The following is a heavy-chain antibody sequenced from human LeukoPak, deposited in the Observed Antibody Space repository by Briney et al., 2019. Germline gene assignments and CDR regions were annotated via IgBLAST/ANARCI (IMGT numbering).Heavy chain of an antibody. D-gene: IGHD3-10*01. CDR1: GFTLSNYW. CDR2: INKDGRRK. CDR3: ARDLVGGVIPRGH. J-gene: IGHJ4*02. Sequence: PGGSQRLSCVASGFTLSNYWMHWVRQAPGKGLVWLSRINKDGRRKKQAGFGKGRFTISKDNAKNTLYLQINSLGAEDTAVYYCARDLVGGVIPRGHWGQGTLVTVS. V-gene: IGHV3-74*01.